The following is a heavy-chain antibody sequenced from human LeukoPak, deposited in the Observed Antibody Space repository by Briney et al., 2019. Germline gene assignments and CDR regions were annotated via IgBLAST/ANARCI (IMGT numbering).Heavy chain of an antibody. V-gene: IGHV3-23*01. CDR3: AKNIVVVPAASFDY. CDR1: GFTFSSCA. CDR2: ISGSGGST. J-gene: IGHJ4*02. D-gene: IGHD2-2*01. Sequence: GGSLRLSCAASGFTFSSCAMSWVRQAPGKGLEWVSAISGSGGSTYYADSVKGRFTISRDNSKNTLYLQMNSLRAEDTAVYYCAKNIVVVPAASFDYWGQGTLVTVSS.